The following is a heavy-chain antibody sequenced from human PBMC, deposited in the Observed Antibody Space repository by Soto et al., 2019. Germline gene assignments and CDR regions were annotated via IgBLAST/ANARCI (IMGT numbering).Heavy chain of an antibody. D-gene: IGHD6-6*01. Sequence: GGSLRLSCAASGFTFSYAWMSWVRQAPGKGLEWVGRIKSKTDGGTTDYASPVTGRFTISRDDSKNTLYLQMNSLKPEDTAVYYCTTFGIAARQTKSAPFDYWGQGTLVTVSS. CDR2: IKSKTDGGTT. CDR1: GFTFSYAW. V-gene: IGHV3-15*01. J-gene: IGHJ4*02. CDR3: TTFGIAARQTKSAPFDY.